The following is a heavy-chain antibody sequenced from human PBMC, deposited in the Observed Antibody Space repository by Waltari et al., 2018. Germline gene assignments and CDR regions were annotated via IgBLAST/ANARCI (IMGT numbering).Heavy chain of an antibody. V-gene: IGHV3-9*01. Sequence: EVQLVESGGGLVQPGESLTLSCAASGFPFSAYAMPWVRQRPGKGLEWVSGITWDSDNIDYADSVRGRFSISRDNAQSILFLTMNSLKPEDTALYFCARDTGEYRVLDYWGQGTLVTVSS. J-gene: IGHJ4*02. CDR3: ARDTGEYRVLDY. CDR1: GFPFSAYA. D-gene: IGHD4-17*01. CDR2: ITWDSDNI.